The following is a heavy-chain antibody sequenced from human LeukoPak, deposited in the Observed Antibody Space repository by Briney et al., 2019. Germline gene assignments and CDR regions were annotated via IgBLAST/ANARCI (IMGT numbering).Heavy chain of an antibody. D-gene: IGHD2-21*02. J-gene: IGHJ4*02. V-gene: IGHV4-39*07. CDR1: GGSISSGTYY. CDR2: IYYSGST. CDR3: ARSNPLYCGGDCSTSEQETYYFDY. Sequence: PSETLSLTCIVSGGSISSGTYYWGWIRQPPGKGLEWIGSIYYSGSTYYNPSLKSRVTISVDTSKNQFSLKLSSVTAADTAVYYCARSNPLYCGGDCSTSEQETYYFDYWGQGTLVTVSS.